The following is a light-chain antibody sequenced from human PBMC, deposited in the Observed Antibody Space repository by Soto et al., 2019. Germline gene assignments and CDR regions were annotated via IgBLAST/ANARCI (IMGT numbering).Light chain of an antibody. J-gene: IGKJ1*01. CDR3: QQRGNWPPTWT. CDR1: QSVSSN. CDR2: GAS. Sequence: EIVLTQSPATLSLSPGERSTLSCMSIQSVSSNLAWYQQKPGQAPRRLIYGASTRATGIPARFSGSWSGTDFTLTINGLEPEDSAVYYCQQRGNWPPTWTFGQGTKVDIK. V-gene: IGKV3-11*01.